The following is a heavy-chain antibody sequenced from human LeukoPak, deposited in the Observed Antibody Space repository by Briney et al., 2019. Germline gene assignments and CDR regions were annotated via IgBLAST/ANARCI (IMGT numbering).Heavy chain of an antibody. J-gene: IGHJ4*02. Sequence: GGSLRLSCAASGFTFSSYAMHWVRQAPGKGLEWVAVISYDGSNKYYADSVKGRFTISRDNPKNTLFLQMNSLRADDTAVYFCAKRGVVIRVFLVGLHKEAYYFESWGQGALVTVSS. CDR1: GFTFSSYA. CDR3: AKRGVVIRVFLVGLHKEAYYFES. CDR2: ISYDGSNK. V-gene: IGHV3-30*07. D-gene: IGHD3-3*01.